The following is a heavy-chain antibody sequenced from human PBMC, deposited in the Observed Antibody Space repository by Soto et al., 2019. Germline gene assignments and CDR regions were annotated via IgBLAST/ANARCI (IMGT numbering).Heavy chain of an antibody. J-gene: IGHJ4*02. CDR1: GFTFSSYG. CDR3: AKDLTSVPYYYDSSGSSFDY. CDR2: ISYDGSNK. D-gene: IGHD3-22*01. V-gene: IGHV3-30*18. Sequence: PGGALRVSCAGSGFTFSSYGIHWVRQAPGKGLEWVALISYDGSNKYYADSVKGRFTISRDNSKNTLYLQMNSLRAEDTAVYYCAKDLTSVPYYYDSSGSSFDYWGQGTLVTVSS.